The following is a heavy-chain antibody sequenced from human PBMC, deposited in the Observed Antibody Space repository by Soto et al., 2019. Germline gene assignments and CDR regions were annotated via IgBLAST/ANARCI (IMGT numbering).Heavy chain of an antibody. J-gene: IGHJ5*02. CDR2: ISSSSSYI. CDR3: ARDPAIFGTARHNWFDP. D-gene: IGHD3-3*01. CDR1: GFTFSSYS. V-gene: IGHV3-21*01. Sequence: PGGSLRLSCAASGFTFSSYSMNWVRQAPGKGLEWVSSISSSSSYIYYADSVKGRFTISRDNAKNSLYLQMNSLRAEDTAVYYCARDPAIFGTARHNWFDPWGQGTLVTVSS.